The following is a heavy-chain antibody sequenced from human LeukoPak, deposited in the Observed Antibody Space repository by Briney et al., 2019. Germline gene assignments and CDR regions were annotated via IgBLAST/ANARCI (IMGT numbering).Heavy chain of an antibody. CDR1: GYTFTTFW. CDR3: ARQRYSYGSIDY. CDR2: IYPGDSDT. V-gene: IGHV5-51*01. J-gene: IGHJ4*02. D-gene: IGHD5-18*01. Sequence: GESLKISCKVSGYTFTTFWIGWVRQMPGKGLEWMGIIYPGDSDTRYSPSFLGQVTISADKSISTAYLQWSSLKASDTAVYYCARQRYSYGSIDYWGQGTLVTVSS.